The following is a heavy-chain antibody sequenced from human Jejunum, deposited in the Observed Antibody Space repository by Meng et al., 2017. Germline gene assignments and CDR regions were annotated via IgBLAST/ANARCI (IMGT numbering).Heavy chain of an antibody. Sequence: GESLKISCSASGFTFGDYAMSWVRQAPGKGLEWVGRTKNKAKSYTTEYAASVKGRFSISRDDSKKTVYLQMNSLSTEDTAVYYCARHLSSANDAFNIWGQGTMVTVSS. J-gene: IGHJ3*02. CDR1: GFTFGDYA. CDR2: TKNKAKSYTT. V-gene: IGHV3-72*01. CDR3: ARHLSSANDAFNI. D-gene: IGHD3-16*02.